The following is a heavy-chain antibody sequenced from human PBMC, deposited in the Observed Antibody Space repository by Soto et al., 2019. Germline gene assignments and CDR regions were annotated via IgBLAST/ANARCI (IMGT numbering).Heavy chain of an antibody. Sequence: GESLKISCKGSGYSFTSYWISWVRQMPGKGLEWMGRIDPSDSYTNYSPSFQGHVTISADKSISTAYLQWSSLKASDTAMYYCARQGIAVAGQYYYYGMDVWGQGATVTVSS. CDR1: GYSFTSYW. V-gene: IGHV5-10-1*01. D-gene: IGHD6-19*01. CDR2: IDPSDSYT. J-gene: IGHJ6*02. CDR3: ARQGIAVAGQYYYYGMDV.